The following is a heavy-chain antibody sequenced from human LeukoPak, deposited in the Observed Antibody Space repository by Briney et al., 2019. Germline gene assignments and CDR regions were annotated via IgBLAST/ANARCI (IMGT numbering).Heavy chain of an antibody. D-gene: IGHD6-19*01. V-gene: IGHV3-21*01. CDR1: GFTFSSYS. J-gene: IGHJ1*01. CDR3: ATEYSSGWYTDGQH. CDR2: ISSSSSYI. Sequence: GGSLRLSCAASGFTFSSYSMNWVRQAPGKGLEWVSSISSSSSYIYYADSVKGRFTISRDNAKNSLYLQMNSLRAEDTAVYYCATEYSSGWYTDGQHWGQGTLVTVSS.